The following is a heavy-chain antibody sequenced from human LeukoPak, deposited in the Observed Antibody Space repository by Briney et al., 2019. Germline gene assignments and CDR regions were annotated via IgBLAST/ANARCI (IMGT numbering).Heavy chain of an antibody. CDR2: INPKSGGT. D-gene: IGHD5-18*01. V-gene: IGHV1-2*02. CDR3: ARERTDTAMDLDY. Sequence: ASVKVSCKASGYTFSGYYMHWVRQAPGQGLEWMGWINPKSGGTNEAQKFHDRVTMTRDTSIRTAYMEVSRLRSDDTAVYYCARERTDTAMDLDYWGQGTLVTVSS. CDR1: GYTFSGYY. J-gene: IGHJ4*02.